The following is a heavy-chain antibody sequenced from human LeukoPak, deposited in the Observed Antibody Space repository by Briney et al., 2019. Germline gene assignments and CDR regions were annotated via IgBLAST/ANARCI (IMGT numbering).Heavy chain of an antibody. V-gene: IGHV3-7*01. CDR3: ARDRSRFYY. J-gene: IGHJ4*02. CDR2: IKEDGNEK. Sequence: PGGSLRLSCGASGLTFSNYWMSWVRQAPGKGLEWVANIKEDGNEKYYVDSVKGRFTISRDNAKKLLYLQMNSLRAEDTAVYYCARDRSRFYYWGQGTLVTVSS. D-gene: IGHD2-2*01. CDR1: GLTFSNYW.